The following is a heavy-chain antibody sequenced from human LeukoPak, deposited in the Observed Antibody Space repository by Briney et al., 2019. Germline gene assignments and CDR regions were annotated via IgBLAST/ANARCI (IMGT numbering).Heavy chain of an antibody. Sequence: GGSLRLSCAASGFTFSGYGMHWVRQAPGKGLEWVAFIRYDGSNKFYADSVKGRFTISRDNSKNTLYLQMNRLRPDDTAVYYCAKDHTDFVVWGRGTLVSVSS. CDR2: IRYDGSNK. D-gene: IGHD4-17*01. V-gene: IGHV3-30*02. J-gene: IGHJ2*01. CDR1: GFTFSGYG. CDR3: AKDHTDFVV.